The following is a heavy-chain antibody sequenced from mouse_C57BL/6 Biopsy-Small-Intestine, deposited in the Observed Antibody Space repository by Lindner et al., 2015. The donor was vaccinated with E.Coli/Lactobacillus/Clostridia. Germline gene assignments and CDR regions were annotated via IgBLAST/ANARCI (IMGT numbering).Heavy chain of an antibody. CDR1: GYTFTGYW. CDR3: ARSSSTVGYYFDY. V-gene: IGHV1-58*01. Sequence: VQLQESGAELVKPGASVKISCKATGYTFTGYWIEWVKQRPGHGLEWIGYIYIGNGYTAYNEKFRGKATLTSDTSSSTAYMQLSSLTSDDSAVYYCARSSSTVGYYFDYWGQGTTLTVSS. D-gene: IGHD1-1*01. J-gene: IGHJ2*01. CDR2: IYIGNGYT.